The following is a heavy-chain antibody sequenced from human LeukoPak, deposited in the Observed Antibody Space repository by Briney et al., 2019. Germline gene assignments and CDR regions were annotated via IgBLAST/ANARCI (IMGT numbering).Heavy chain of an antibody. V-gene: IGHV3-23*01. CDR2: IGGSGVST. Sequence: GGSLRLSCAASGFTFSSYAMTWVRQAPGKGLEWVSTIGGSGVSTYYADSVKGRFTISRDNSKNTLYLQMNSLRAEDTAVYYCAKAKGAGHYRTYCLDYWGQGTLVTVSS. D-gene: IGHD3-10*01. J-gene: IGHJ4*02. CDR3: AKAKGAGHYRTYCLDY. CDR1: GFTFSSYA.